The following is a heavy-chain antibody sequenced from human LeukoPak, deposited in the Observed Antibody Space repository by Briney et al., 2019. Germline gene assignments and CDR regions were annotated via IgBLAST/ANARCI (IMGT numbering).Heavy chain of an antibody. D-gene: IGHD6-19*01. CDR3: SKDGRGWSYFDY. J-gene: IGHJ4*02. Sequence: ASVKVSCKASGYPFTGYYIHWVRQAPGQGLEWMGRINPITGATDFAQQFKGRVTMTRDTSISTAYMELSSLRSDDTAVYYCSKDGRGWSYFDYWGQGTLVTVSS. V-gene: IGHV1-2*06. CDR1: GYPFTGYY. CDR2: INPITGAT.